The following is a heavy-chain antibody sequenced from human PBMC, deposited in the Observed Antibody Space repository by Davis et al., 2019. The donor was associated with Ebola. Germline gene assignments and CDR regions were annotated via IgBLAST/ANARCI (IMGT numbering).Heavy chain of an antibody. J-gene: IGHJ4*02. Sequence: SVKVSCKASGYTFTSYDINWVRQATGQGLEWMGGIIPLFGTTNYAQKFRGRVMITADKSTRIAYMELNSLTSEDTAVYYCARGPSVATAHYFDYWGQGTLVTVSS. CDR1: GYTFTSYD. CDR2: IIPLFGTT. CDR3: ARGPSVATAHYFDY. D-gene: IGHD2-21*02. V-gene: IGHV1-69*06.